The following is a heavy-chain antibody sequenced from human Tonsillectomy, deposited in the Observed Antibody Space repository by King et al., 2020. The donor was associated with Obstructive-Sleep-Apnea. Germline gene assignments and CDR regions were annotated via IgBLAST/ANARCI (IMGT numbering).Heavy chain of an antibody. V-gene: IGHV4-39*01. J-gene: IGHJ4*02. CDR2: IYYSGST. Sequence: QLQESGPGLVKPSETLSLTCTVSGGSISSSSYYWGWIRQPPGKGLEWIGSIYYSGSTYYNPSLKSRVTRSVDTSKNQFSLKLSSVTAAETAVYYCARPRDSSQKNSRGYSTVWDYWGQGTLVTVSS. CDR3: ARPRDSSQKNSRGYSTVWDY. D-gene: IGHD3-22*01. CDR1: GGSISSSSYY.